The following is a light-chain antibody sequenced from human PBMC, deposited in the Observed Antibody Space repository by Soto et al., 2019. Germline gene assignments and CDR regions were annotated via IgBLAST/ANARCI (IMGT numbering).Light chain of an antibody. CDR2: EDN. CDR3: QSYDSSNQV. CDR1: SGSIASNY. V-gene: IGLV6-57*01. J-gene: IGLJ3*02. Sequence: NFMLTQPHSVSESPGKTVTISCTRSSGSIASNYVQLYQQRPGSSPTTVIYEDNQRPSGVPDRFSGSIDSSSNSASLTISGLNTEDEADYFCQSYDSSNQVFGGGTKLTVL.